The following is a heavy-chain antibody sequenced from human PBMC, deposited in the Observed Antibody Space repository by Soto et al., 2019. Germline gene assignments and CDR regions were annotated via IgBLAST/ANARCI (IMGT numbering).Heavy chain of an antibody. J-gene: IGHJ4*02. CDR2: IYYSGST. CDR3: ARLYDSSGADY. V-gene: IGHV4-39*01. D-gene: IGHD3-22*01. Sequence: PSETLSLTCTFSGGSISSYYWGLIRQPPGKGLEWIGSIYYSGSTYYNPSLKSRVTISVDTSKDQFSLKLSSVTAADTAVYYCARLYDSSGADYWGQGTLVTVSS. CDR1: GGSISSYY.